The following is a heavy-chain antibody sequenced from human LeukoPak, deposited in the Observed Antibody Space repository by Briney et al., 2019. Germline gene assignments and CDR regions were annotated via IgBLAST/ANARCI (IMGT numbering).Heavy chain of an antibody. V-gene: IGHV3-30*18. CDR3: AKSFDPCYFDY. D-gene: IGHD1-26*01. CDR1: GFTFSRHG. J-gene: IGHJ4*02. Sequence: GRSLRLSCAGSGFTFSRHGIHWVRQAPGKGLEWVAVISYDGSDKYYGDSVKGRFTISRDNSRNTVFLQMSSLRAEDTAVYYCAKSFDPCYFDYWGQGTLVTVSS. CDR2: ISYDGSDK.